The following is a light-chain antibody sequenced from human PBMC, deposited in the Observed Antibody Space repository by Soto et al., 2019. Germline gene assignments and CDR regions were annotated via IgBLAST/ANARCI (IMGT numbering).Light chain of an antibody. CDR2: SNN. CDR1: SSNIGSYT. V-gene: IGLV1-44*01. CDR3: AAWDDSLNGVV. J-gene: IGLJ2*01. Sequence: QPVLTQPPSASETPGQRVTVSCSGSSSNIGSYTVNWYQQLPGTAPKLLIYSNNQRPSGVPDRFSGSKSGTSASLAISGLQSEDEDDYYCAAWDDSLNGVVFGGGTKLTVL.